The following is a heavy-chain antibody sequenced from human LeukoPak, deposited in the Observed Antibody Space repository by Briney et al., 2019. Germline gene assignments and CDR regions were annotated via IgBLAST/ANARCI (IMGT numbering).Heavy chain of an antibody. CDR2: IYYSGST. V-gene: IGHV4-30-4*01. Sequence: PSETLSLTCTVSGGSINSGDYYWSWIRQPPGKGLEWIRYIYYSGSTYYNPSLKSRVAISVDTSKNQFSLKMSSVTAADTAIYYCASMYSSGWYHFDYWGQGTLVTVSS. D-gene: IGHD6-19*01. CDR1: GGSINSGDYY. CDR3: ASMYSSGWYHFDY. J-gene: IGHJ4*02.